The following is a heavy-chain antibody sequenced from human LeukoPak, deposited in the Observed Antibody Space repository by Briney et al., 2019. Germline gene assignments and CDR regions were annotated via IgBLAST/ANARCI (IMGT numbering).Heavy chain of an antibody. J-gene: IGHJ4*02. CDR1: GFTFSSYW. CDR3: ARDRYSSGWTGTLNY. CDR2: INSDGSST. Sequence: GGSLRLSCAASGFTFSSYWMHWVRQAPGKGLVWVSRINSDGSSTSYADSVKGRFTISRDNGKNTLYLQMNSLRVEDTAMYFCARDRYSSGWTGTLNYWGQGTLVTVSS. V-gene: IGHV3-74*01. D-gene: IGHD6-19*01.